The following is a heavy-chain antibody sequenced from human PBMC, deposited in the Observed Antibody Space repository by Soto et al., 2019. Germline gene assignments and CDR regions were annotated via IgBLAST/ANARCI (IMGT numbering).Heavy chain of an antibody. V-gene: IGHV3-30*04. CDR2: ISSDGKYK. CDR3: ARKSRDGSSHFDY. Sequence: GGSLRLSCAASGFPVSTYTIHWVRQAPGKGLEWMAFISSDGKYKYYTDSVKGRFTISRDNSQNTLYLQMNSLRPEDTAVYYCARKSRDGSSHFDYWGQGTLVTVSS. D-gene: IGHD2-2*01. CDR1: GFPVSTYT. J-gene: IGHJ4*02.